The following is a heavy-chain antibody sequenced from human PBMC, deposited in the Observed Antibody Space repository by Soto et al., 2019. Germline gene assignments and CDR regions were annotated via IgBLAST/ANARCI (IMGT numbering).Heavy chain of an antibody. CDR1: GYTFTSYG. J-gene: IGHJ3*02. Sequence: QVQLVQSGAEVKKPGASVKVSCKASGYTFTSYGISWVRQAPGQGLVWMGWISAYNGNTNYEQKLQGRVTMTTDTSTSTADMALRSLRSDDTDVYYCARDSFGDSSGYYVDAFDIWGQGTMVTVSS. CDR2: ISAYNGNT. D-gene: IGHD3-22*01. V-gene: IGHV1-18*01. CDR3: ARDSFGDSSGYYVDAFDI.